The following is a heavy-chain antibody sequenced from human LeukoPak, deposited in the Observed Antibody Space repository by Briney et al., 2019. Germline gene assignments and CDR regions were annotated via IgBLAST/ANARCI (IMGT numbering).Heavy chain of an antibody. CDR1: GFTFSNAW. J-gene: IGHJ5*02. CDR2: IKSKTDGGTT. V-gene: IGHV3-15*01. CDR3: TTDFFGVVVAATRFDP. D-gene: IGHD2-15*01. Sequence: GGSLRLSCAASGFTFSNAWMSWVRQAPGKGLEWVGRIKSKTDGGTTDYAAPVKGRFTISRDDSKNTLYLQMNSLKTEDTAVYYRTTDFFGVVVAATRFDPWGQGTLVTVSS.